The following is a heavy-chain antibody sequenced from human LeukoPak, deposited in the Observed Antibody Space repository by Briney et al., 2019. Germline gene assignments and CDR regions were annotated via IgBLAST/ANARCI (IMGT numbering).Heavy chain of an antibody. J-gene: IGHJ4*02. Sequence: GASVKVSCKASGYTFTSYGISWVRQAPGQGLEWMGWISAYNGNTNYAQKLQGRVTMTTDTSTSTAYMELRSLRSDDMAVYYCASGATYCSSTSCSLRDYFDYWGQGTLVTVSS. CDR2: ISAYNGNT. CDR3: ASGATYCSSTSCSLRDYFDY. V-gene: IGHV1-18*03. D-gene: IGHD2-2*01. CDR1: GYTFTSYG.